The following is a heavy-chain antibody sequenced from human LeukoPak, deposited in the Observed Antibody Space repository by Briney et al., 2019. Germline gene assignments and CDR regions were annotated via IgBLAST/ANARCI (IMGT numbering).Heavy chain of an antibody. V-gene: IGHV4-39*01. CDR3: ATLRSSGWPHVKTS. J-gene: IGHJ5*02. D-gene: IGHD6-25*01. CDR2: IYDNENT. Sequence: PSETLSLTCTVSGGSIRNVNHYWSWIRHPPGRGREGVASIYDNENTYYSSSLKSRLTISVDTSENQFSLKLNSVTAADTAVYYCATLRSSGWPHVKTSWGKGTLVTVSS. CDR1: GGSIRNVNHY.